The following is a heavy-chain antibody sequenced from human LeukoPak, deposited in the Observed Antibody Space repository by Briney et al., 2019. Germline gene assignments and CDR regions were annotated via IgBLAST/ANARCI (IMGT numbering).Heavy chain of an antibody. D-gene: IGHD3-22*01. CDR2: ISGSGGST. CDR3: AKITGYYYDRRGYFDY. CDR1: GFTFSSYA. J-gene: IGHJ4*02. V-gene: IGHV3-23*01. Sequence: GGSLRLSCAASGFTFSSYAMSWVRQAPGKGLEWVSAISGSGGSTYYADSVKGRFTSSRDNSENTLYLQMNGLRADDTAVYYCAKITGYYYDRRGYFDYWGQGTLVSVSS.